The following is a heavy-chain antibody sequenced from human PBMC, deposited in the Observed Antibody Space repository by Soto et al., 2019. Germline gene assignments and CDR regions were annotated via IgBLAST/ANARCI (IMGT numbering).Heavy chain of an antibody. D-gene: IGHD3-22*01. V-gene: IGHV4-31*03. CDR3: ARGMYYYDSSGYPPDY. CDR2: IYYSGST. CDR1: GGSISSGGYY. J-gene: IGHJ4*02. Sequence: SETLSLTCTVSGGSISSGGYYWSWIRQHPGKGLEWIGYIYYSGSTYYNPSLKSRVTISVDTSKNQFSLKLSSVTAADTAVYYCARGMYYYDSSGYPPDYWGQGTLVTVSS.